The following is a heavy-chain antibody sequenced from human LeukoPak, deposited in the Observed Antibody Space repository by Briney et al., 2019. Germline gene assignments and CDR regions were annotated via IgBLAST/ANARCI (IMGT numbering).Heavy chain of an antibody. J-gene: IGHJ4*02. V-gene: IGHV4-34*01. CDR1: GGSFSGYY. Sequence: SETLSLTCAVYGGSFSGYYWSWIRQPPGKGLEWIGEINHSGSTNYNPSLTSRGTISIDTSKNQFSLKLSSVTAADTAGYYCARLRAARPFDYWGQGTLFTVSS. D-gene: IGHD6-6*01. CDR2: INHSGST. CDR3: ARLRAARPFDY.